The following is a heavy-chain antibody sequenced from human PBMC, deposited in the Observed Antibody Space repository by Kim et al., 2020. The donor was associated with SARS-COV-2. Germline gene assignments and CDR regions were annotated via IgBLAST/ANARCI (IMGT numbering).Heavy chain of an antibody. V-gene: IGHV1-46*01. CDR2: INPSGGST. Sequence: ASVKVSCKASGYTFTSYYMHWVRQAPGQGLEWMGLINPSGGSTSYAQKFQGRVTMTRDTSTSTVYMELSSLRSEDTAVYYCARDWSSSGRGVITSYYYYYYGMDVWGQGTTVTVSS. CDR1: GYTFTSYY. D-gene: IGHD3-10*01. J-gene: IGHJ6*02. CDR3: ARDWSSSGRGVITSYYYYYYGMDV.